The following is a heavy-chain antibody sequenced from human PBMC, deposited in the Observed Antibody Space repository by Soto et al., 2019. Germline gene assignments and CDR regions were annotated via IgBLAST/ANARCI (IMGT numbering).Heavy chain of an antibody. V-gene: IGHV4-39*01. J-gene: IGHJ6*02. Sequence: KSSETLSLTCTVSGGSISSSSYYWGWIRQPPGKGLEWIGSIYYSGSTYYNPSLKSRVTISVDTSKNQFSLKLSSVTAADTAVYYCARVKAVAGTWQLYYYGMDVWGQGTTVTVSS. CDR3: ARVKAVAGTWQLYYYGMDV. CDR2: IYYSGST. D-gene: IGHD6-19*01. CDR1: GGSISSSSYY.